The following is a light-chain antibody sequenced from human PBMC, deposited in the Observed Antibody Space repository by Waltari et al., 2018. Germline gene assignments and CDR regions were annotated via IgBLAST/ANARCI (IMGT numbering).Light chain of an antibody. CDR1: ESVSRA. Sequence: EIVLTQSPGTLSLSVGERATVSCRASESVSRALAWYQQKPGQAPRLLIYGASTRATGMPERFSSSGAGTDCSLTISRCEPDGCAVYYCRHYLRLPVTIGQGTTVEI. CDR2: GAS. V-gene: IGKV3-20*01. CDR3: RHYLRLPVT. J-gene: IGKJ1*01.